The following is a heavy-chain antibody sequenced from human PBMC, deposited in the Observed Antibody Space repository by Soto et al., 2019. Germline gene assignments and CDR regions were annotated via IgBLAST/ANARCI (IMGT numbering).Heavy chain of an antibody. CDR3: ASPIAARPGYYYGMDV. CDR1: GGTFSSYA. CDR2: IIPIFGTA. D-gene: IGHD6-6*01. Sequence: QVQLVQSGAEVKKPGSSVKVSCKASGGTFSSYAISWVRQAPGQGLEWMGGIIPIFGTANYAQKFQGRVTITADESTSTAYMELSSLRSEDTAVYYCASPIAARPGYYYGMDVWGQGTTVTVS. V-gene: IGHV1-69*01. J-gene: IGHJ6*02.